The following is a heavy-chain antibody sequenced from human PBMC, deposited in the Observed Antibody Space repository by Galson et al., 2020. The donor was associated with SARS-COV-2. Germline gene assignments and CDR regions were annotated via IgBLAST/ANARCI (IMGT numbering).Heavy chain of an antibody. CDR3: ARGLDGTGRFNGWDY. J-gene: IGHJ4*02. CDR1: GGSFSGYC. D-gene: IGHD2-8*02. CDR2: VTHSGST. V-gene: IGHV4-34*01. Sequence: SETLSLTCAVYGGSFSGYCWSWIRQPPGKGLEWIGEVTHSGSTNYNPSLKSRVTISVDTSKNQFPLKLSSVTAADTAVYYCARGLDGTGRFNGWDYWGQGTLVTVSS.